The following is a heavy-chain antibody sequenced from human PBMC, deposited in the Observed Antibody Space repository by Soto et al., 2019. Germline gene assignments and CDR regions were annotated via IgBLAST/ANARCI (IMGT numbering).Heavy chain of an antibody. D-gene: IGHD3-3*01. J-gene: IGHJ6*02. Sequence: QVQLVQSGAEVKKPGASVKVSCKASGYTFTSYGISWVRQAPGQGLERMGWISAYNGNTNYAQKLQGRVTMTTDTSTSTAYMELRSLRSDDTAVYYCARDLRLRFFEWLERNTRNYYYYVWTSGAKGPRSPSP. CDR3: ARDLRLRFFEWLERNTRNYYYYVWTS. V-gene: IGHV1-18*01. CDR1: GYTFTSYG. CDR2: ISAYNGNT.